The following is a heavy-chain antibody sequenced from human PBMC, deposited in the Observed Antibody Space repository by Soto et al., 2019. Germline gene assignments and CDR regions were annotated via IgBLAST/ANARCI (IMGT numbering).Heavy chain of an antibody. J-gene: IGHJ6*02. CDR1: GGTFSSYA. CDR3: ARDGAGYRKYYYYGMDV. V-gene: IGHV1-69*06. D-gene: IGHD5-18*01. Sequence: SVKVSCKASGGTFSSYAISWLRQAPGPALVWMGGIIPIFGTATYAQKFQGRVTITADKSTSTAYMELSSLRSEDTAVYYCARDGAGYRKYYYYGMDVWGQGTTVTVSS. CDR2: IIPIFGTA.